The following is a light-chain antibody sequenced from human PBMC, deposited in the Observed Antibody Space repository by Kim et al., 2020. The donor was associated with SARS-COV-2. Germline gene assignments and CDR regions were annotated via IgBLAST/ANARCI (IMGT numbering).Light chain of an antibody. Sequence: SLTTSCTGSGRDVGGYKYVSCYQQHPDTAPNILISYVSNRPSGVSNRFSGSKSGNTAYLTIVGLRAEDEADYYCSSYSSSFTLEFGGGTQLTVL. CDR1: GRDVGGYKY. J-gene: IGLJ2*01. CDR2: YVS. CDR3: SSYSSSFTLE. V-gene: IGLV2-14*03.